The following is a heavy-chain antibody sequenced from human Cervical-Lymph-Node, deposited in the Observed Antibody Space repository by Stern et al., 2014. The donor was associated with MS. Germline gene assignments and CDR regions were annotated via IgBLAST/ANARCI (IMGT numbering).Heavy chain of an antibody. D-gene: IGHD6-13*01. J-gene: IGHJ4*02. Sequence: VQLVESGGGAVQPGRSLRLSCATAGFTFSGYGMYWVRQAPCKGLEWVAISWSDGTKEDYADSVKGRFTISRDNSKNTLYLQMASLRAEDTAVYYCARDDRTSWYGGMPHWGQGTLVTVSS. CDR3: ARDDRTSWYGGMPH. V-gene: IGHV3-33*01. CDR1: GFTFSGYG. CDR2: SWSDGTKE.